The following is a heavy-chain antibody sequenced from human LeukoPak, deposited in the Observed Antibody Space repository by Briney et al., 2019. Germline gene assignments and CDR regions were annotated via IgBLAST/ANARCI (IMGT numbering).Heavy chain of an antibody. D-gene: IGHD3-3*01. V-gene: IGHV4-34*01. CDR3: ARLLRFLDPGQRYFDL. CDR2: INHSGST. CDR1: GGSFSGYY. Sequence: SETLSLTCAVYGGSFSGYYWSWIRQPPGKGLEWIGEINHSGSTNYNPSLKSRVTISVDTSKNQFSLKLSSVTAADTAVYYCARLLRFLDPGQRYFDLWGRGTLVTVSS. J-gene: IGHJ2*01.